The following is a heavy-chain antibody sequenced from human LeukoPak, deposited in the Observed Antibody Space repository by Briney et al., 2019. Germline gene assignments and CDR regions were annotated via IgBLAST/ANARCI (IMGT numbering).Heavy chain of an antibody. J-gene: IGHJ4*02. CDR3: AISELELLFDY. D-gene: IGHD1-7*01. CDR1: GYTFTSYG. Sequence: ASVKVSCKASGYTFTSYGISWVRQAPGQGLEWMGWINPNSGGTNYAQKFQGRVTMTRDTSISTAYMELSRLRSDDTAVYYCAISELELLFDYWGQGTLVTVSS. V-gene: IGHV1-2*02. CDR2: INPNSGGT.